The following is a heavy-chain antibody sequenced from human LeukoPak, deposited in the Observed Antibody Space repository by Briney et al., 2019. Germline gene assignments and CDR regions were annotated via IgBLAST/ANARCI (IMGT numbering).Heavy chain of an antibody. D-gene: IGHD4-17*01. Sequence: PSETLSLTCTVSGGSISSYYWSWIRQPAGKGLEWIGRVYTSGNTNYNPSLKGRGTMSVDTSKNQFSLNLSSVTAADTAVYFCARELSGDYADYWGQGTLVTVSS. CDR2: VYTSGNT. V-gene: IGHV4-4*07. CDR1: GGSISSYY. J-gene: IGHJ4*02. CDR3: ARELSGDYADY.